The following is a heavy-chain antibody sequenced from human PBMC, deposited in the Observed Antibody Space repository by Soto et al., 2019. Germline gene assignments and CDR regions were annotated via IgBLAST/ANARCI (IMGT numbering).Heavy chain of an antibody. D-gene: IGHD2-2*02. V-gene: IGHV1-69*06. CDR2: IIPIFNTT. J-gene: IGHJ4*02. CDR1: GSRFSNYV. Sequence: QVQLVQSGAEVKTPGSSLKVSCTVSGSRFSNYVISWVRQAPGHGLEWLGRIIPIFNTTQYAQNFQGRVTITADKSTNTASLALSSLRSDDTAVYYCAREGRGKKAGYNGLVSLGYWGQGTLVTVSS. CDR3: AREGRGKKAGYNGLVSLGY.